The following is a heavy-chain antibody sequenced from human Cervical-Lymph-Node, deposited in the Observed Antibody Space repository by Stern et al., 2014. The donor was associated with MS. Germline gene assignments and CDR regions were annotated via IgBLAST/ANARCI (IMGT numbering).Heavy chain of an antibody. CDR3: ARGGGDNWFDP. CDR1: GG. Sequence: QVQLVQSGAEVKKPGSSVRVSCKASGGISWVRQAPGQGLEWMVVVIAAVGTHNYDQKYQGRVTITANTATTTAYLELNSLRLDDTAVYYWARGGGDNWFDPWGQGTLVTVSS. D-gene: IGHD3-16*01. V-gene: IGHV1-69*06. CDR2: VIAAVGTH. J-gene: IGHJ5*02.